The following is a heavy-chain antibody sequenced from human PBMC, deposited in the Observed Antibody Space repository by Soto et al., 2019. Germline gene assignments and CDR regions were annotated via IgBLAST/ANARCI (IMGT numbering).Heavy chain of an antibody. J-gene: IGHJ4*02. CDR3: ARGPDCGGYCYSYDLDS. Sequence: QLQLQESGSGLVKPSQTLSLTCAVSGGSISSGGYSWSWIRQPPGKGLEWIGYIYHSGSTYYNPSLKSRVTISLDRSKKQFSLKLSSVTAADTAVYYCARGPDCGGYCYSYDLDSWGQGTLVTVSS. CDR2: IYHSGST. CDR1: GGSISSGGYS. D-gene: IGHD2-21*02. V-gene: IGHV4-30-2*01.